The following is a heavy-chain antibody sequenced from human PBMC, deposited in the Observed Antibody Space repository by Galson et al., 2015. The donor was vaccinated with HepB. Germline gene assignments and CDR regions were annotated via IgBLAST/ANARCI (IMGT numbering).Heavy chain of an antibody. J-gene: IGHJ4*02. CDR2: INPNSGGT. CDR3: AKDRRLEWLLEYYFDS. D-gene: IGHD3-3*01. V-gene: IGHV1-2*02. CDR1: ADTFSGYY. Sequence: SVKVSCKASADTFSGYYLHWVRQAPGQGLEWMGWINPNSGGTKYAQNFQGRVTMTRDTSITTVYMELNSLTFDDTAVYYCAKDRRLEWLLEYYFDSWGQGTLVTVSS.